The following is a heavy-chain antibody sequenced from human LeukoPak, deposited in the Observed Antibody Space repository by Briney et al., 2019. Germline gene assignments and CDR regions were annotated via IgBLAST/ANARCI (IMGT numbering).Heavy chain of an antibody. V-gene: IGHV3-23*01. D-gene: IGHD1-26*01. CDR1: GFTPSSYA. CDR3: AKDRPGSFDY. J-gene: IGHJ4*02. CDR2: ISGNGDST. Sequence: GGSLRLSCATSGFTPSSYAVCWVRQAPGKGLEWVSFISGNGDSTYYADSVKGRFTISRDNSKSMLYLQMNSLRAEDTAVYYCAKDRPGSFDYWGQGTLVIVSS.